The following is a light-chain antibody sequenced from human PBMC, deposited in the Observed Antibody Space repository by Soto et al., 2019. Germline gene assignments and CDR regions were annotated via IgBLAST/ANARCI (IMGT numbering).Light chain of an antibody. CDR2: GVS. CDR1: QRVSSSY. V-gene: IGKV3-20*01. Sequence: EIVLTQSPGTLSLSPGERATLSCRASQRVSSSYLAWYQQKPGQAPRLLIYGVSSRATGIPDRFSGSGSGTDFTLTISRLEPEDVAVYYCQQYGGSPPDTFGQGTKVEIK. J-gene: IGKJ1*01. CDR3: QQYGGSPPDT.